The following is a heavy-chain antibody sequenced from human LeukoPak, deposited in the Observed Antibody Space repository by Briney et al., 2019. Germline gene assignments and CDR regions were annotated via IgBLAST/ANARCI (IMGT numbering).Heavy chain of an antibody. J-gene: IGHJ4*02. Sequence: PGGSLRLSCAASGFSFSSFGMHWVRQAPGKGLEWVAIIWFDGTNKYYADSVKGRFTISRDNSKNTLYLQMNSLRAVDTAVYYCARAAPATVTVDYWGQGTLVTVSS. V-gene: IGHV3-33*01. D-gene: IGHD4-17*01. CDR1: GFSFSSFG. CDR2: IWFDGTNK. CDR3: ARAAPATVTVDY.